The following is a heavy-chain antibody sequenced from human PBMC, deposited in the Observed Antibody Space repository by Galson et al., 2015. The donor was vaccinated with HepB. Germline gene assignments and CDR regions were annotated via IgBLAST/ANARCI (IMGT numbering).Heavy chain of an antibody. CDR2: ICSDESNK. CDR3: AREGTVVPTTMPLDY. Sequence: SLRLSCAASGFTFSSYGIHWVRQAPGKGLEWVALICSDESNKYYADSVEGRFTISRDNSKNTLYLQMNSLRAEDTAVYYCAREGTVVPTTMPLDYWGQGTLVTASP. J-gene: IGHJ4*02. V-gene: IGHV3-33*01. D-gene: IGHD2-2*01. CDR1: GFTFSSYG.